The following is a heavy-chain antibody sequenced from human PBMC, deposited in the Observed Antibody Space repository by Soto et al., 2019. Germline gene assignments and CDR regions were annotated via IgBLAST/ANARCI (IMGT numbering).Heavy chain of an antibody. V-gene: IGHV3-21*01. CDR3: ESLPSYYDSSGYVDY. D-gene: IGHD3-22*01. Sequence: GGSLRLSCAASGFTFSSYSMNWVRQAPGKGLEWVSSISSSSSYIYYADSVKGRFTISRDNAKNSLYLQMNSLRAEDTAVYYCESLPSYYDSSGYVDYWGQGTLVTVYS. CDR2: ISSSSSYI. CDR1: GFTFSSYS. J-gene: IGHJ4*02.